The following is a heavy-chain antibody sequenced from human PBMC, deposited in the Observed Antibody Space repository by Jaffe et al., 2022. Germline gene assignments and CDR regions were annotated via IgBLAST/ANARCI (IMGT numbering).Heavy chain of an antibody. CDR2: IYTSGST. V-gene: IGHV4-61*02. CDR3: ARVLGGDYEDYYYYYYMDV. Sequence: QVQLQESGPGLVKPSQTLSLTCTVSGGSISSGSYYWSWIRQPAGKGLEWIGRIYTSGSTNYNPSLKSRVTISVDTSKNQFSLKLSSVTAADTAVYYCARVLGGDYEDYYYYYYMDVWGKGTTVTVSS. CDR1: GGSISSGSYY. D-gene: IGHD4-17*01. J-gene: IGHJ6*03.